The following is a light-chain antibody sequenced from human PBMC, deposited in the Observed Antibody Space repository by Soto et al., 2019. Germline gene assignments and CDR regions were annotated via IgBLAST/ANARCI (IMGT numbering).Light chain of an antibody. CDR3: HQYYKWPLT. CDR2: DAS. CDR1: QSVGSN. Sequence: EIVMTQSPAPLSSSPGERATLSCRASQSVGSNLAWYQQKPGQAPSLLIYDASTRATGIPARFSGSGAGTDITLTISSLQSQDFAVYYCHQYYKWPLTFGGRTKVEI. V-gene: IGKV3-15*01. J-gene: IGKJ4*01.